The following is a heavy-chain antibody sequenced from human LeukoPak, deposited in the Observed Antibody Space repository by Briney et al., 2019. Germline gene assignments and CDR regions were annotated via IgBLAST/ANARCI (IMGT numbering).Heavy chain of an antibody. Sequence: GGSLRLSCAASGFTFSSYGMSWVRQAPGQGLEWGSAISGSGGSTYYADSVKGRFTISRDNSKNRLYLQMSSLRAEDTAVYYCAKGSVWSPFDYWGQGTLVTVSS. V-gene: IGHV3-23*01. CDR3: AKGSVWSPFDY. J-gene: IGHJ4*02. D-gene: IGHD3-16*01. CDR1: GFTFSSYG. CDR2: ISGSGGST.